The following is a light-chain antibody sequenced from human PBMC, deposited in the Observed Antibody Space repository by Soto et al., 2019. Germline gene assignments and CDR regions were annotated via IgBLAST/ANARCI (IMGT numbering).Light chain of an antibody. CDR2: GTS. CDR1: QSVPSTY. V-gene: IGKV3-20*01. Sequence: VLSQSPAILSLSPGERATLSCRASQSVPSTYFAWYQQKAGQPPRLLISGTSNRATGIPDRFSGSGSGTDFTLSISRLEPEDFAVYYCQHYGGSFIFGPGTKVDIK. J-gene: IGKJ3*01. CDR3: QHYGGSFI.